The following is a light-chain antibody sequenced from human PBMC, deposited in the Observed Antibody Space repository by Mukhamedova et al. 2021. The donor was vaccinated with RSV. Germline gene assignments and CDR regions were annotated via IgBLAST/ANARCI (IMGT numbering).Light chain of an antibody. J-gene: IGKJ5*01. CDR3: QQFNTDPIT. Sequence: GVSSRFSGSGSGTDFTLTINSLQAEDTATYYCQQFNTDPITFGQGTRLEIK. V-gene: IGKV1-13*01.